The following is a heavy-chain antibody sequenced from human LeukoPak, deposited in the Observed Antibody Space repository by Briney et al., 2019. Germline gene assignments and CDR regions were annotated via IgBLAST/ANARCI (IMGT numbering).Heavy chain of an antibody. J-gene: IGHJ3*02. D-gene: IGHD5-24*01. CDR3: ARHDDGDGYSGFDAFDI. V-gene: IGHV5-51*01. CDR2: IYPGDSDT. Sequence: KPGESLKISCKGSGYSFTSYWIGWVRQMPGKGLGWMGIIYPGDSDTRYSPSFQGQVTISADKSISTAYLQWSSLKASDTAMYYCARHDDGDGYSGFDAFDIWGQGTMVTVSS. CDR1: GYSFTSYW.